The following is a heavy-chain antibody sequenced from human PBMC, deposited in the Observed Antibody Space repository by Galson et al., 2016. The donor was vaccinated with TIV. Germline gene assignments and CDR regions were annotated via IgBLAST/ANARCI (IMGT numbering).Heavy chain of an antibody. CDR1: GFTFDDYA. CDR2: INWHGNSV. Sequence: SLRLSCAASGFTFDDYAMHWVRQPPGKGLEWVSSINWHGNSVVYADSVKGRFPISRDNAKTSLYPQMNSLRPEDTALYYCARDRAADASMDYYFYHAMGGGGHGTAVTVSS. D-gene: IGHD5-18*01. V-gene: IGHV3-9*01. J-gene: IGHJ6*02. CDR3: ARDRAADASMDYYFYHAMGG.